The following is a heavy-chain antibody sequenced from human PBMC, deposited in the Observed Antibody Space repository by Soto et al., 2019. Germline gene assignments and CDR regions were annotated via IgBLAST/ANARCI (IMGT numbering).Heavy chain of an antibody. CDR1: GVSISSSSYY. D-gene: IGHD3-16*01. Sequence: PSETLCLTCTVSGVSISSSSYYWGWIRQPPGKGLEWIGSIYYSGSTYYNPSLKSRVTISVDTSKNQFSLKLSSVTAADTAVYYCARHIMAWFDPWGQGTLVTVSS. V-gene: IGHV4-39*01. J-gene: IGHJ5*02. CDR3: ARHIMAWFDP. CDR2: IYYSGST.